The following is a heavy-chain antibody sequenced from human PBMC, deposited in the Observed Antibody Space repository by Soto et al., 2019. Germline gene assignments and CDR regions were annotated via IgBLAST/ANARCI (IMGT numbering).Heavy chain of an antibody. V-gene: IGHV4-30-4*01. CDR3: ARPLTILRGTDAFDM. CDR1: GGSISSGDYY. CDR2: IYYSGST. Sequence: QVQLQESGPGLVKPSQTLSLTCTVSGGSISSGDYYWTWIRQPPGKGLEWIGCIYYSGSTFYNPSLKSRITISVDTSKNYFSLSLSSVTAADTAVYYCARPLTILRGTDAFDMWGQGTMVTVSS. J-gene: IGHJ3*02. D-gene: IGHD1-1*01.